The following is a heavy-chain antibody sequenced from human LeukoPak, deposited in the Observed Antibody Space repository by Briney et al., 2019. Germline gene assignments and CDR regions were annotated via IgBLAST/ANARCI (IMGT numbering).Heavy chain of an antibody. CDR3: ARGEEGGYTYGYWFDP. V-gene: IGHV4-34*01. Sequence: SETLSLTCAVYGESFSAYSWSWIRQPPGKGLEWIGDINHSGSTNYNPSLKSRVTISLDTSKNQFSLELSSVAAADTAVYYCARGEEGGYTYGYWFDPWGQGTLVTVSS. CDR2: INHSGST. J-gene: IGHJ5*02. CDR1: GESFSAYS. D-gene: IGHD5-18*01.